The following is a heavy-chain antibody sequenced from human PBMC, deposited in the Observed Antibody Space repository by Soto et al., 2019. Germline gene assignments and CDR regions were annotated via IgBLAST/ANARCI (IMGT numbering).Heavy chain of an antibody. Sequence: PGGSLRLSCAASGFTFSSYAMSWVRQAPGKGLEWVSAISGSGGSTYYADSVKGRFTISRDNSKNTLYLQMNSLRAEDTAVYYCAKGPRIAVAGSYFDYWGQGTLVTVSS. D-gene: IGHD6-19*01. CDR3: AKGPRIAVAGSYFDY. CDR1: GFTFSSYA. J-gene: IGHJ4*02. V-gene: IGHV3-23*01. CDR2: ISGSGGST.